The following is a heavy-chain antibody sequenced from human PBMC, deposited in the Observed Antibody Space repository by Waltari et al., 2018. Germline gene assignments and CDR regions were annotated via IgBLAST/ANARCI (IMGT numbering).Heavy chain of an antibody. J-gene: IGHJ4*02. V-gene: IGHV4-38-2*02. D-gene: IGHD2-2*01. CDR2: IYHSGRT. CDR3: AIGGIGYCSSTSCPPVDY. Sequence: QVQLQESGPGLVKPSETLSLTCTVSGYSISSGYYWGWIRQPPGKGLEWIGSIYHSGRTYYNPTLKSRVTISVDTSKNQCSLKLSSVTAADTAVYYCAIGGIGYCSSTSCPPVDYWGQGTLVTVSS. CDR1: GYSISSGYY.